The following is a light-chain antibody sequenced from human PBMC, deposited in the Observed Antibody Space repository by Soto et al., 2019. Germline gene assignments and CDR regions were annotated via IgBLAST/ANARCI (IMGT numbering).Light chain of an antibody. J-gene: IGLJ2*01. V-gene: IGLV2-14*01. CDR2: AVS. CDR3: SSYTSSSPLVV. CDR1: SSDVGGYNY. Sequence: QSVLTQPASVSGSHGQSITISCTGTSSDVGGYNYVSWYQQHPGKAPKLMIYAVSNRPSGVSTRFSGSKAGNTASLTIAGLQAEDEADYYCSSYTSSSPLVVFGGVTKLTVL.